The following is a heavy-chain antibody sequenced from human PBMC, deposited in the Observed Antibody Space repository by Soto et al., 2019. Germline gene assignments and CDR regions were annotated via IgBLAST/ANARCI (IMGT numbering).Heavy chain of an antibody. D-gene: IGHD4-4*01. CDR2: IYHSGST. CDR1: GDSVTSVSDY. Sequence: SETLSLTCTVSGDSVTSVSDYWSWIRQPPGKGLEWIGYIYHSGSTYYIPSLRSRVTISMDRTKNQFSLHLNSVTAGDTAVYFCARVRYSDNWHGLIDYWGQGTLVTVSS. V-gene: IGHV4-30-2*01. J-gene: IGHJ4*02. CDR3: ARVRYSDNWHGLIDY.